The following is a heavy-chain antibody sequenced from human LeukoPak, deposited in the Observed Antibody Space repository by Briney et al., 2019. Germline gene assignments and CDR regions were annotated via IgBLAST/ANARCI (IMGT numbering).Heavy chain of an antibody. D-gene: IGHD2-15*01. CDR1: GFTVSTNY. J-gene: IGHJ6*02. CDR2: IDSGGST. CDR3: AAGVVVLPLDV. V-gene: IGHV3-66*01. Sequence: GGPLRLSCAASGFTVSTNYMSWVRQAPGKGLEWGSVIDSGGSTYCADSVKGRFTISRDNSKNTLFLQMNGLRAEDTAVYYCAAGVVVLPLDVWGQGTTVTVSS.